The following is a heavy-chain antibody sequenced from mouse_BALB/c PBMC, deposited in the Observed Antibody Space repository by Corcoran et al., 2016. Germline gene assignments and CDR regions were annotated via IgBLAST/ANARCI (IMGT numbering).Heavy chain of an antibody. J-gene: IGHJ4*01. D-gene: IGHD2-1*01. CDR3: VRGYGNYYYAMHY. V-gene: IGHV14-3*02. Sequence: EVQLQQSGAELVKPGASVKLSCTASGFNIKDTYMHWVKQRPEQGLEWIGRIDPANGNTKYDPKFQGKATITADTSSNTAYLQLSSLTSEDTAVYYCVRGYGNYYYAMHYWGQGTSVTVSS. CDR1: GFNIKDTY. CDR2: IDPANGNT.